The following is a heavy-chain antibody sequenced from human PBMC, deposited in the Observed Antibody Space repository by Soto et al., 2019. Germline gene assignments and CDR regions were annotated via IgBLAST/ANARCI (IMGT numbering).Heavy chain of an antibody. J-gene: IGHJ4*02. V-gene: IGHV3-21*01. CDR2: ISKSDYT. CDR1: GFAFNNYG. D-gene: IGHD2-2*01. CDR3: AREDSIIIPAVSDF. Sequence: GGSLRLSCTVSGFAFNNYGINWVRHVPGKGLEWGSSISKSDYTYYSDSVKGRFAISRDNAKSSVSLQMNTLRVEDTAVYYCAREDSIIIPAVSDFWGQGTLVTVSS.